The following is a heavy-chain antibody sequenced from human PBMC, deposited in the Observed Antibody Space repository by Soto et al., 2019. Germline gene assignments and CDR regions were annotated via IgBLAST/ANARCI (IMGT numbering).Heavy chain of an antibody. J-gene: IGHJ6*02. CDR2: IYYSGST. Sequence: SETLSLTCTVSGGSISSYYWSWIRQPPGKGLEWIGYIYYSGSTNYNPSLKSRVTISVDTSKNQFSLKLSSVTAADTAAYYCARFQEYSSSSRNYYYYGMDVWGQGTTVTVSS. CDR3: ARFQEYSSSSRNYYYYGMDV. V-gene: IGHV4-59*01. CDR1: GGSISSYY. D-gene: IGHD6-6*01.